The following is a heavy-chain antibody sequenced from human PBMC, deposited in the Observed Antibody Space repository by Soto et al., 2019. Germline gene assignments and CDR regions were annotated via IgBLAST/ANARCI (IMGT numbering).Heavy chain of an antibody. D-gene: IGHD3-22*01. CDR2: ISYDGSNK. CDR1: GFTFSSYA. V-gene: IGHV3-30-3*01. J-gene: IGHJ4*02. Sequence: PGGSLRLSCAASGFTFSSYAMHWVRQAPGKGLEWVAVISYDGSNKYYAESVKGRFTISRDNSKNTLYLQMNSLRAEDTTVYYCARDASYYYDSSGYLLHYFDYWGQGT. CDR3: ARDASYYYDSSGYLLHYFDY.